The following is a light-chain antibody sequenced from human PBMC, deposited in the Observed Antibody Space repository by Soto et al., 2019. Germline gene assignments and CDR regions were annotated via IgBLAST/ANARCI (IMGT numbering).Light chain of an antibody. J-gene: IGLJ2*01. V-gene: IGLV1-40*01. Sequence: QAVVTQPPSMSGAPGQRVTISCTGSSSNIGAGYDVHWYQQHPGTAPKLLIFDNNNRPSGVPDRFSGSKSATSASLAITGLQAEDEADYYCQSFDTSLSGFVVFGGGTQLTVL. CDR2: DNN. CDR1: SSNIGAGYD. CDR3: QSFDTSLSGFVV.